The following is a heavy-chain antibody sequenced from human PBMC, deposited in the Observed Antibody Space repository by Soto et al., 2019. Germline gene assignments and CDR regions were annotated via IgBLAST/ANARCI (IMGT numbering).Heavy chain of an antibody. Sequence: SESLSLNCSVSVGSSSEYFWSWIRQSPGKGLEWIGYIYYLGSTDYNPSLKSRVTISVDTSKRQFSLRLTSVTAADTAVYYCARDGYDGSGSPYPAYWGPGTQVTVSS. D-gene: IGHD3-10*01. J-gene: IGHJ4*02. V-gene: IGHV4-59*01. CDR2: IYYLGST. CDR3: ARDGYDGSGSPYPAY. CDR1: VGSSSEYF.